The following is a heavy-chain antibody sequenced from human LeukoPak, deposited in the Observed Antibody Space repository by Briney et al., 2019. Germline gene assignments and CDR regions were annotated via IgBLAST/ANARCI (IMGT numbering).Heavy chain of an antibody. Sequence: SETLSLTCTVSGGSISGNYYWGWIRQPPGKGLEWIGSIFYSGKSNYNPSLKNRVCVSVDTSKNQFFLKLTSVTVADTAVYFCARLGDVEVNGGTLDYWGRGTLVTVSS. J-gene: IGHJ4*02. D-gene: IGHD3-16*01. CDR3: ARLGDVEVNGGTLDY. CDR2: IFYSGKS. V-gene: IGHV4-39*01. CDR1: GGSISGNYY.